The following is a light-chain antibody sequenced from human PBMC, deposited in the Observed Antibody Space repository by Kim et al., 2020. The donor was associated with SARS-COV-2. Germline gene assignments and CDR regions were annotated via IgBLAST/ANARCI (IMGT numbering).Light chain of an antibody. J-gene: IGLJ2*01. CDR1: HIGGKP. CDR2: DDS. CDR3: HVWDSNNVI. V-gene: IGLV3-21*03. Sequence: SVAPGTPATITCGGNHIGGKPVPWYQHNPGQAPVLVVYDDSGRPSGIPERVSGSNSGNSATLIISRVEAGDEADYYCHVWDSNNVIFGGGTQLTVL.